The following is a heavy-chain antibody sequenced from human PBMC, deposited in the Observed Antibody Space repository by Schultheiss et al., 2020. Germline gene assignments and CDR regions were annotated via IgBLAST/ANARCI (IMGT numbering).Heavy chain of an antibody. V-gene: IGHV1-18*01. D-gene: IGHD5-18*01. CDR1: GYTFTSYG. CDR3: ARVGYSYGRHYYYYGMDV. CDR2: ISAYNGNT. Sequence: ASVKVSCKASGYTFTSYGISWVRQAPGQGLEWMGWISAYNGNTNYAQKLQGRVTMTTDTSTSTAYMELRSLRSDDTAVYYCARVGYSYGRHYYYYGMDVWGQGTTVTVSS. J-gene: IGHJ6*02.